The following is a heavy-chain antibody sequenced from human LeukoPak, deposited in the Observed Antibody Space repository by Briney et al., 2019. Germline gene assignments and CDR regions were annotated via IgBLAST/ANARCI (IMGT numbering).Heavy chain of an antibody. CDR3: ASAPYGGNPHYYYYYMDV. CDR2: IYYSGST. V-gene: IGHV4-59*08. J-gene: IGHJ6*03. Sequence: SETLSLTCTVSGGSISSYYWSWIRQPPGKGLEWIGYIYYSGSTNYNPSLKSRVTISVNTSKNQFFLKLSSVTAADTAVYYCASAPYGGNPHYYYYYMDVWGKGTTVTVSS. D-gene: IGHD4-23*01. CDR1: GGSISSYY.